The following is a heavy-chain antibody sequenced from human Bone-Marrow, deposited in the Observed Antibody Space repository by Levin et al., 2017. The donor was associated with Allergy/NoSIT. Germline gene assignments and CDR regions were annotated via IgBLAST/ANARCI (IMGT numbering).Heavy chain of an antibody. CDR3: AKSVRFLEWLPSWEGAFDI. D-gene: IGHD3-3*01. CDR1: GFTFSSYA. CDR2: ISGSGGST. V-gene: IGHV3-23*01. Sequence: GGSLRLSCAASGFTFSSYAMSWVRQAPGKGLEWVSAISGSGGSTYYADSVKGRFTISRDNSKNTLYLQMNSLRAEDTAVYYCAKSVRFLEWLPSWEGAFDIWGQGTMVTVSS. J-gene: IGHJ3*02.